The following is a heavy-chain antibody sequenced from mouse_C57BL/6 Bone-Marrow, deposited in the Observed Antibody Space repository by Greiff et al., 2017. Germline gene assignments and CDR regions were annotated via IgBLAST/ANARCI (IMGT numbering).Heavy chain of an antibody. CDR3: ARTPYDGYYYFDY. CDR2: IDPSDSYT. D-gene: IGHD2-3*01. V-gene: IGHV1-69*01. Sequence: QVQLKQPGAELVMPGASVKLSCKASGYTFTSYWMHWVKQRPGQGLEWIGEIDPSDSYTNYNQKFKGKSTLTVDKSSSTAYMQLSSLTSEDSAVYYCARTPYDGYYYFDYWGQGTTLTVSS. J-gene: IGHJ2*01. CDR1: GYTFTSYW.